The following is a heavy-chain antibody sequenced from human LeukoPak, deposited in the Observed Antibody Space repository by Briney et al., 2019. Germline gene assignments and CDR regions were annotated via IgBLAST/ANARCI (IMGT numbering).Heavy chain of an antibody. J-gene: IGHJ6*02. CDR3: ARDTGTARLSYYYYGMDV. V-gene: IGHV1-46*01. CDR2: INPSGGST. Sequence: GASVKVSCKASGYTFTSYYMHWVRQAPGQGLEWMGIINPSGGSTSYAQKFQGRVTMTRDTSTSTVYMELSSLRSEDTAVYYCARDTGTARLSYYYYGMDVWGQGTTVTVSS. CDR1: GYTFTSYY. D-gene: IGHD6-6*01.